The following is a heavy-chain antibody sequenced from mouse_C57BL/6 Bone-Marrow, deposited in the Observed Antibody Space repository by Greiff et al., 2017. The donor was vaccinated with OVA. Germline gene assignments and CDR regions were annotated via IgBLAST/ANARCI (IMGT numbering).Heavy chain of an antibody. CDR1: GYTFTSYW. V-gene: IGHV1-52*01. J-gene: IGHJ1*03. D-gene: IGHD1-1*01. CDR2: IDPSDSET. Sequence: VKLQESGAELVRPGSSVKLSCKASGYTFTSYWMHWVKQRPIQGLEWIGNIDPSDSETHYNQKFKDKATLTVDKSSSTAYMQLSSLTSEDSAVYYCARGYYGREGYFDVWGTGTTVTVSS. CDR3: ARGYYGREGYFDV.